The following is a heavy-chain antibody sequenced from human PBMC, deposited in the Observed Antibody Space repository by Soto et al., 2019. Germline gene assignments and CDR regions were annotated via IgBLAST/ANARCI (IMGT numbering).Heavy chain of an antibody. D-gene: IGHD3-10*01. V-gene: IGHV4-31*03. CDR2: IYKTGNT. CDR3: ARSYGSGSHVPDLDY. CDR1: GASISSGAYY. Sequence: QVQLQESGPGLVKPSQTLSLTCTVSGASISSGAYYWTWIRQHPGKGLEWIGYIYKTGNTLFNPSLKSRISISLDMSKNQFSLRLSSVTAADTAVYYCARSYGSGSHVPDLDYWGQGTLVTVSS. J-gene: IGHJ4*02.